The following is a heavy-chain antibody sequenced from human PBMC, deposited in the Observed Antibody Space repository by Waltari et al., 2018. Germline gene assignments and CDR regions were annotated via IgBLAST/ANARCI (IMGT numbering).Heavy chain of an antibody. D-gene: IGHD6-13*01. CDR3: ARALRLSTNSRPWLDY. Sequence: QVQLQQWGAGLLKPSETLSLTCAVYGGSFSGYYWSWIRQPPGKGLEWIGEINHSGSTNYNPSLKSRVTISVDTSKNQCSLKLSSVTAADTAVYYCARALRLSTNSRPWLDYWGQGTLVTVSS. CDR2: INHSGST. J-gene: IGHJ4*02. CDR1: GGSFSGYY. V-gene: IGHV4-34*01.